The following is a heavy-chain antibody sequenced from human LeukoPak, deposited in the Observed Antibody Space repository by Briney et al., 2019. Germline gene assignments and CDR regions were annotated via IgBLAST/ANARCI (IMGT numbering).Heavy chain of an antibody. CDR1: GFTFSSYE. J-gene: IGHJ6*02. D-gene: IGHD2-15*01. V-gene: IGHV3-48*03. CDR2: ISSSGSSI. CDR3: ARDRIYYGMDV. Sequence: PGGSLRLSCAASGFTFSSYEMNWVRQAPGKGLEWVSYISSSGSSIYYADSVKGRFTISRDNAKNSLYLQMNSLRAEDTAVYHCARDRIYYGMDVWGQGTTVTVSS.